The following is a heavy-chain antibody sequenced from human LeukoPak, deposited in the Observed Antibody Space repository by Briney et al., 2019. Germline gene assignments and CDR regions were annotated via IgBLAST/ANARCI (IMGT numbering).Heavy chain of an antibody. V-gene: IGHV1-2*02. D-gene: IGHD2-8*02. CDR1: GYTFTDYY. J-gene: IGHJ4*02. CDR2: INAKSGDT. Sequence: ASVKVSCKASGYTFTDYYIHWVRQAPGQGLELMGWINAKSGDTEYAQKFQARVTMTRDTSITTTYMEVSRLSSDDTAVYYCARQNTGQLDYWGQGTLVTVSS. CDR3: ARQNTGQLDY.